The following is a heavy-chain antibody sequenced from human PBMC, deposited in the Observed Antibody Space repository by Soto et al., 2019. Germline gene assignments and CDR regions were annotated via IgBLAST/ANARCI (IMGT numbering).Heavy chain of an antibody. V-gene: IGHV1-69*01. Sequence: QVQLVQSGAEVKKPGSSVKVSCKASGGTFSSYAISWVRQAPGQGLEWMGGIIPIFGTANYAQKFQGRVTITADEPRRKASWERSSLGPEETAFYYVGRGGHGYYIFWSGYLPPVTWNYGMAFGGQGPRSPSPQ. J-gene: IGHJ6*01. CDR1: GGTFSSYA. D-gene: IGHD3-3*01. CDR2: IIPIFGTA. CDR3: GRGGHGYYIFWSGYLPPVTWNYGMAF.